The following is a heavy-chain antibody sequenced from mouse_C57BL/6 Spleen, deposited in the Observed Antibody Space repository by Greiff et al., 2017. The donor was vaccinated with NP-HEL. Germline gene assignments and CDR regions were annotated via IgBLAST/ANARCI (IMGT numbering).Heavy chain of an antibody. D-gene: IGHD2-5*01. CDR2: ISDGGSYT. V-gene: IGHV5-4*01. J-gene: IGHJ1*03. Sequence: EVQVVESGGGLVKPGGSLKLSCAASGFTFSSYAMSWVRQTPEKRLEWVATISDGGSYTYYPDNVKGRFTISRDNAKNNLYLQMSHLKSEDTAMYYCARDDSNYGYWYFDVWGTGTTVTVSS. CDR3: ARDDSNYGYWYFDV. CDR1: GFTFSSYA.